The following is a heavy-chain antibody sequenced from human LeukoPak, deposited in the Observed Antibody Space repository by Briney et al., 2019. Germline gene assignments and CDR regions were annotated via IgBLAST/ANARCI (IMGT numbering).Heavy chain of an antibody. V-gene: IGHV5-51*01. CDR3: ARASRDGYNQNFDH. CDR2: IYPGGSET. J-gene: IGHJ4*02. Sequence: GESLKISCKGLGYSFSSYWNAWVRQRPGKGLEWIGIIYPGGSETRYAPSFQGQVTISADSSTSTAYLQWSSLRASDTAMYYCARASRDGYNQNFDHWGQGTLVTVSS. D-gene: IGHD5-24*01. CDR1: GYSFSSYW.